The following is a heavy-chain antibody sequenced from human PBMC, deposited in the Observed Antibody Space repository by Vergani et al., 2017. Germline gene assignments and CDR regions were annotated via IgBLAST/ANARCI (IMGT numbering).Heavy chain of an antibody. CDR1: GFTFSTYA. J-gene: IGHJ5*02. D-gene: IGHD3-10*01. CDR2: LTGGGGST. CDR3: ARGNYYGSGTYVDP. Sequence: EVQLLESGGSLKQPGGSVRLSCAASGFTFSTYAMHWVRQAPGKGLEWVSALTGGGGSTYYADSVKGRVTISSDTSKNTLHLQINNLRVEDTAVYYCARGNYYGSGTYVDPWGQGTLVTVSS. V-gene: IGHV3-23*01.